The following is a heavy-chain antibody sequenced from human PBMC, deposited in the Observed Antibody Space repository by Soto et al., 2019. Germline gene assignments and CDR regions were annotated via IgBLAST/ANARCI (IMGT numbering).Heavy chain of an antibody. J-gene: IGHJ5*02. V-gene: IGHV1-69*01. CDR2: IIPTFNTP. CDR3: ARGGYDFEDLFAP. D-gene: IGHD5-12*01. CDR1: GGTFRSYS. Sequence: QVHLVQSGAEGKKPGSSVKVSCQSSGGTFRSYSITWLRQAPGQGLERLGAIIPTFNTPNYAQKFQGRLTITADESTSTVFMELKSLRSEDTAVYYCARGGYDFEDLFAPWGQGTLVSVSS.